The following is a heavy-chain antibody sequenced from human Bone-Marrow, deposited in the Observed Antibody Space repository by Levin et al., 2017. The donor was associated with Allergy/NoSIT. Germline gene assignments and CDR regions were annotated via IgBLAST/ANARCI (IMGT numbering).Heavy chain of an antibody. Sequence: PGGSLRLSCAASGFTFSSYSMNWVRQAPGKGLEWVSSISSSSSYIYYADSVKGRFTISRDNAKNSLYLQMNSLRAEDTAVYYCARVDYDFWSGYYTLDYYYYMDVWGKGTTVTVSS. CDR2: ISSSSSYI. V-gene: IGHV3-21*01. J-gene: IGHJ6*03. CDR1: GFTFSSYS. CDR3: ARVDYDFWSGYYTLDYYYYMDV. D-gene: IGHD3-3*01.